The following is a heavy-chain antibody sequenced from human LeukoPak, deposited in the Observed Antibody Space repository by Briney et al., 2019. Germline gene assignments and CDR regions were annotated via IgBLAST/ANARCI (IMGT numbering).Heavy chain of an antibody. CDR3: ARDGLAAATLHWCFDL. D-gene: IGHD2-15*01. CDR2: ISGSGSAT. CDR1: GFTFSNAW. V-gene: IGHV3-11*04. Sequence: GGSLRLSCAASGFTFSNAWMSWVRQAPGKGLDWVSYISGSGSATYYADSVKGRFTISRDNARNSLYLQMNSLRAEDTAVYYCARDGLAAATLHWCFDLWGRGTLVTVSS. J-gene: IGHJ2*01.